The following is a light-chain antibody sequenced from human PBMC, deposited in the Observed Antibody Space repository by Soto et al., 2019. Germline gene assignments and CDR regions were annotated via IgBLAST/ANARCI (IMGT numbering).Light chain of an antibody. J-gene: IGLJ2*01. CDR3: SSYTSTNTVI. V-gene: IGLV2-14*03. CDR1: SSDVGGYNY. Sequence: QPVLTQPASVSGSPGQSITISCTGTSSDVGGYNYVSWYQHHPGKAPKLMIYDVSNRPSGVSNRFSGSKSGNTASLTISGLQAEDEADYYCSSYTSTNTVIFGGGTKLTVL. CDR2: DVS.